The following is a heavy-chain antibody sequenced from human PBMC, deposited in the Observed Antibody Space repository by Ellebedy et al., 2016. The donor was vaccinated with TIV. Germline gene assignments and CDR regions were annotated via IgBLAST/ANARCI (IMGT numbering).Heavy chain of an antibody. D-gene: IGHD3-3*01. CDR1: GFTFNNHA. V-gene: IGHV3-23*01. J-gene: IGHJ4*02. CDR3: VKADYGSLYYFED. CDR2: ISNQGASA. Sequence: GESLKISXAASGFTFNNHALSWVRQAPGQGLEWVSSISNQGASAYYADSVKGRFTISRDNSKNTLSLQMNDLRAEDTALYYCVKADYGSLYYFEDWGQGTLVTVSS.